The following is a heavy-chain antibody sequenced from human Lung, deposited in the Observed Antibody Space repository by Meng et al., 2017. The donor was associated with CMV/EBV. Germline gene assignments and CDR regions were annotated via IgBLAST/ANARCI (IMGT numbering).Heavy chain of an antibody. CDR3: AREVCNTGNYYPEAIDI. D-gene: IGHD1-26*01. CDR2: ISSSSSYT. Sequence: ESXKISXEGSGFTFSSYNMDWVRQAPGKGLEWVSAISSSSSYTYYADSVKGRFTIPRDNAKHSLYPQMNSLRAEDTAVYYCAREVCNTGNYYPEAIDIWGQGXLVTVSS. J-gene: IGHJ3*02. CDR1: GFTFSSYN. V-gene: IGHV3-21*01.